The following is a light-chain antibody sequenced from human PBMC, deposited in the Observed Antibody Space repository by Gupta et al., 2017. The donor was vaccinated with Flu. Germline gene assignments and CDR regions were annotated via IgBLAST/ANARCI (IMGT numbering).Light chain of an antibody. V-gene: IGKV4-1*01. CDR3: QQYYATLALT. Sequence: LGERATINCRSSQSRVFNTNSKNYLAWYQQKPGQPPKLLIYWASTRESGVPDRFNGSGSGTDFTLTISSLQAEDVAVYYCQQYYATLALTFGGGTKVEIK. CDR1: QSRVFNTNSKNY. CDR2: WAS. J-gene: IGKJ4*01.